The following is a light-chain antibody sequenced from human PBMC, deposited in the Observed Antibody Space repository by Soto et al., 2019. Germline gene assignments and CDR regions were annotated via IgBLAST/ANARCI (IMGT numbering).Light chain of an antibody. CDR1: QSVRSN. V-gene: IGKV3-15*01. CDR2: GAF. Sequence: EIVMTQSPVTLSLSPGERATLSCRASQSVRSNLAWYQQKPGQAPSLLIYGAFTRATGIPARFSGSGSGTEFTLTISSLQSEDFAVYYCQQYNNWPGTFGQGTKVDIK. J-gene: IGKJ1*01. CDR3: QQYNNWPGT.